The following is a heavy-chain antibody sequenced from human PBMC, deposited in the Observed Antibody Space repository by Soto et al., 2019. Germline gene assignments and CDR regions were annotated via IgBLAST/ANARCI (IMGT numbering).Heavy chain of an antibody. J-gene: IGHJ4*02. V-gene: IGHV3-33*08. CDR1: GFTFSYYG. CDR3: ARDADTTGHYSHFDL. D-gene: IGHD3-9*01. CDR2: MHTGGNEK. Sequence: QVQLVESGGGVVQPGGSLRLSCAASGFTFSYYGFHWVRQAPGKGLEWVAGMHTGGNEKYYVDSVKGRFTVSRDDSRNMVYLEMRGLRAEDTAEYFCARDADTTGHYSHFDLWGRGALVAVS.